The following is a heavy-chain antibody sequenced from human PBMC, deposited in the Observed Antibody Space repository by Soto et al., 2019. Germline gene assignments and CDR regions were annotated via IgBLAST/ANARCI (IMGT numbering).Heavy chain of an antibody. Sequence: GRSRRLSCAASGFTFSSYGMHWVRQGPGKGLEWVAVIWYDGSNKYYADSVKGRFTISRDNSKNTLYLQMNSLRAEDTAVYYCAREDSSGWMRAFDIWGQGTMVTVSS. D-gene: IGHD6-19*01. J-gene: IGHJ3*02. V-gene: IGHV3-33*01. CDR3: AREDSSGWMRAFDI. CDR1: GFTFSSYG. CDR2: IWYDGSNK.